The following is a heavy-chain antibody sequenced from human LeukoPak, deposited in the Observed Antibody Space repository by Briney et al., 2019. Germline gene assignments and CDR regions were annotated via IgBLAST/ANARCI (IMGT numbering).Heavy chain of an antibody. Sequence: ASVKVSCKASGYTFTAYYMHCVRQAPGQGLEWMGRINPNSGDTIYAQKFQGRVTMTRDTSISTAYMELSRLTSDDTAVYSCAREYSSSGFDYWGQGTLVTVSS. V-gene: IGHV1-2*06. CDR1: GYTFTAYY. D-gene: IGHD6-6*01. CDR3: AREYSSSGFDY. J-gene: IGHJ4*02. CDR2: INPNSGDT.